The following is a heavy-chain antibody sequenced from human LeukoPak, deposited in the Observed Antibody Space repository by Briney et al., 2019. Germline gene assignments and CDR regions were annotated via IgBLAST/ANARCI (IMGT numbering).Heavy chain of an antibody. D-gene: IGHD2-15*01. CDR2: IYYSGST. Sequence: LRLSCAASGFTFSSYAMHWIRQPPGKGLEWIGYIYYSGSTYYNPSLKSRVTISVDTSKNQFSLKLSSVTAADTAVYYCARDPYCSGGSCYWRAYWYFDLWGRGTLVTVSS. V-gene: IGHV4-30-4*01. J-gene: IGHJ2*01. CDR3: ARDPYCSGGSCYWRAYWYFDL. CDR1: GFTFSSYAMH.